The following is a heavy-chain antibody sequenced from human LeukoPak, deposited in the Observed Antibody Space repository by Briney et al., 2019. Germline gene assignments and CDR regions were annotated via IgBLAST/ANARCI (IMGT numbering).Heavy chain of an antibody. CDR3: ARDREYCGGDCYSDYYYGMDV. Sequence: GGSLRLSCAASGFTFSSYAMHWVRQAPGKGLEWVAVISYDGSNKYYADSVKGRFTISRDNSKNTLYLQMNSLRAEDTAVYYCARDREYCGGDCYSDYYYGMDVWGKGTTVTVSS. D-gene: IGHD2-21*02. CDR2: ISYDGSNK. CDR1: GFTFSSYA. V-gene: IGHV3-30-3*01. J-gene: IGHJ6*04.